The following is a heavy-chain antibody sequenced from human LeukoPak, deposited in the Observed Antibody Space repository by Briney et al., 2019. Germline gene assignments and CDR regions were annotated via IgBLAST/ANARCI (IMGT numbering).Heavy chain of an antibody. CDR3: ARGVKGFGELFPHDY. CDR1: GGSFSGYY. Sequence: PSETLSLTCAVYGGSFSGYYWSWIRQPPGKGLEWMGEINHSGSTNYNPSLKSRVTISVDTSKNQFSLKLSSVTAADTAVYYCARGVKGFGELFPHDYWGQGTLVTVSS. D-gene: IGHD3-10*01. J-gene: IGHJ4*02. V-gene: IGHV4-34*01. CDR2: INHSGST.